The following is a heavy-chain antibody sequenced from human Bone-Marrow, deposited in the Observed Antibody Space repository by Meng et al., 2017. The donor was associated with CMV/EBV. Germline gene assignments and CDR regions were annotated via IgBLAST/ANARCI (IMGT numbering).Heavy chain of an antibody. CDR1: GGSFSGYY. CDR2: INHSGST. Sequence: SETLSLTFAAYGGSFSGYYWSWIRQPPGKGLEWIGEINHSGSTNYNPSPKSRVTISVDTSKNKFSLKLSSMTAADTAGYYCARGYDYSKYGTLYYYYGMDVWGQGTTVTVSS. V-gene: IGHV4-34*01. D-gene: IGHD4-11*01. J-gene: IGHJ6*02. CDR3: ARGYDYSKYGTLYYYYGMDV.